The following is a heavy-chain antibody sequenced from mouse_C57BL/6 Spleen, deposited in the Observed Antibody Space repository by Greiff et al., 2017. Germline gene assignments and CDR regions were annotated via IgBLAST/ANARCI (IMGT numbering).Heavy chain of an antibody. J-gene: IGHJ4*01. D-gene: IGHD1-1*01. CDR3: ATGVGLAMDY. CDR1: GFTFSDYG. CDR2: ISSGSSTI. V-gene: IGHV5-17*01. Sequence: DVQLVESGGGLVKPGGSLKLSCAASGFTFSDYGMHWVRQAPEKGLEWVAYISSGSSTIYYADTVKGRFTITRDNAENTLFLQMTSLRSEDTAMYYCATGVGLAMDYWGQGTSVTVSS.